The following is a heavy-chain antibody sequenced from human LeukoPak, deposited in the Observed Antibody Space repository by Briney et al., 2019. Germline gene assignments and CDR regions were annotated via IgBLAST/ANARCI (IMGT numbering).Heavy chain of an antibody. CDR1: GGSINSSNYN. J-gene: IGHJ4*02. D-gene: IGHD5-18*01. V-gene: IGHV4-39*07. CDR3: ARSSRGYSYGTFDY. Sequence: SETLSLTCTVSGGSINSSNYNWGWIRQPPRRGPEWLASVYYSGLTYYNSSLKSRVTISVDTSKNQFSLKLSSVTAADTAAYYCARSSRGYSYGTFDYWGQGTLVTVSS. CDR2: VYYSGLT.